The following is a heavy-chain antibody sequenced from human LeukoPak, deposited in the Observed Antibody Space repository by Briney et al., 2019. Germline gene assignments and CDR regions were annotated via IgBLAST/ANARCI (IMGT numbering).Heavy chain of an antibody. CDR2: INHSGST. J-gene: IGHJ6*02. CDR1: GASFSGYY. V-gene: IGHV4-34*01. D-gene: IGHD6-6*01. Sequence: PSETLSLTCAVYGASFSGYYWSWIRQPPGKGLEWVGEINHSGSTNYNPSLKSRVTISVHTSNNQFSLNLSSVTAADTAVYYCARGFIAAPHYYFVMDVWGQGTTVTVSS. CDR3: ARGFIAAPHYYFVMDV.